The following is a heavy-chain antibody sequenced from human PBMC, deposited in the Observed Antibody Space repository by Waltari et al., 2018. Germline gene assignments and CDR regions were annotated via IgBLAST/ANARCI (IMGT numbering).Heavy chain of an antibody. CDR1: GFTFSNFG. D-gene: IGHD2-2*02. V-gene: IGHV3-30*02. CDR2: IWLDGSDK. J-gene: IGHJ4*02. Sequence: QVNLVESGGGVVQPGGSLRLSCATSGFTFSNFGMHWVRQAPGKGLGGVALIWLDGSDKFYADSVRGRFTISRDNSARTLYLDMDSLRLDDTAMYYCAKDAFGNTYLDFWGQGTLVTVSS. CDR3: AKDAFGNTYLDF.